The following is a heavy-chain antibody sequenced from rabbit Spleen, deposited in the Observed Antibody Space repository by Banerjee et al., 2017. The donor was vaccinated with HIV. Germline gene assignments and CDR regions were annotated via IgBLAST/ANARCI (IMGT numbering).Heavy chain of an antibody. CDR1: GFSFSSNDY. J-gene: IGHJ4*01. V-gene: IGHV1S40*01. CDR3: ARDLTSVIGWNFNL. Sequence: QSLEESGGGLVQPEGSLTLTCKASGFSFSSNDYICWVRQAPGKGLEWIACINTYTAKGVYATWAKGRFTVSRTSSSTVTLQMTSLTAADTATYFCARDLTSVIGWNFNLWGPGTLVTVS. D-gene: IGHD1-1*01. CDR2: INTYTAKG.